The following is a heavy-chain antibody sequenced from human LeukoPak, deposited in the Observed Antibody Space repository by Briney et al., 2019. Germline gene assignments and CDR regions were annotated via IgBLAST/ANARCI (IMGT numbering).Heavy chain of an antibody. CDR3: ARDKGVAVFPYYFDY. V-gene: IGHV3-21*01. CDR2: ISSSSSYI. D-gene: IGHD6-19*01. Sequence: PSETLSLTCAVYGGSFSGYYWSWVRQAPGKGLEWVSSISSSSSYIYYADSVKGRFTISRDNAKNSLYLQMNSLRAEDTAVYYCARDKGVAVFPYYFDYWGQGTLVTVSS. J-gene: IGHJ4*02. CDR1: GGSFSGYY.